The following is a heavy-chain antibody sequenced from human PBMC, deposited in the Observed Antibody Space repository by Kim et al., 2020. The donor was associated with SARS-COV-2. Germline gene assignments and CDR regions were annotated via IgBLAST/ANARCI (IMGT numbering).Heavy chain of an antibody. V-gene: IGHV4-39*01. CDR3: ARHEGSTSHLDY. CDR1: GGSISSSSYY. Sequence: SETLSLTCTVSGGSISSSSYYWGWIRQPPGKGLEWIGSIYYSGSTYYNPSLKSRVTISVDTSKNQFSLKLSSVTAADTAVYYCARHEGSTSHLDYWGQGTLVTVSS. D-gene: IGHD3-10*01. CDR2: IYYSGST. J-gene: IGHJ4*02.